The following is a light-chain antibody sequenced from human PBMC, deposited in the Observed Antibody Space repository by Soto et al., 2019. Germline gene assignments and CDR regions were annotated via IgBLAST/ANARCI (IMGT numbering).Light chain of an antibody. CDR1: RSVDTD. CDR3: QQCGSSST. CDR2: ATS. V-gene: IGKV3-15*01. Sequence: EILMTQSPATLSVCPGDSATLSCRASRSVDTDLAWYQQKPGQAPRLLVFATSARATGVPDRFRGSRSGTDFTLTISSLQPEDSAVYYCQQCGSSSTFGQGTRLEIK. J-gene: IGKJ5*01.